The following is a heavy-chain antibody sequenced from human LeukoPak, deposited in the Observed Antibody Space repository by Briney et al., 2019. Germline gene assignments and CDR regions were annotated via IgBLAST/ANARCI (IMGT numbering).Heavy chain of an antibody. J-gene: IGHJ5*02. Sequence: GGSLRLSCAASGFTFSTYTLNWVRQAPGKGLEWVSSITSSSSSIYYADSVKGRFTISRDNAKNSLYLQVNSLRAEDTAVYYCAREHPVATWFDPWGQGTLVTVSS. V-gene: IGHV3-21*01. CDR1: GFTFSTYT. CDR2: ITSSSSSI. CDR3: AREHPVATWFDP. D-gene: IGHD4-23*01.